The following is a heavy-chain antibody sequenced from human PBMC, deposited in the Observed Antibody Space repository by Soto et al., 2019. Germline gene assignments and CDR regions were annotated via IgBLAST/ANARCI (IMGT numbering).Heavy chain of an antibody. CDR1: GFTFSDYY. Sequence: SLRLSCAASGFTFSDYYMSWIRQAPGKGLEWVSYISTSGSTIIYADSVKGRFTISRDNAKNTLYLQMNSLRAEDTAVYYCARRGSGSYYDYWGQGTLVTVSS. D-gene: IGHD1-26*01. CDR2: ISTSGSTI. V-gene: IGHV3-11*01. J-gene: IGHJ4*02. CDR3: ARRGSGSYYDY.